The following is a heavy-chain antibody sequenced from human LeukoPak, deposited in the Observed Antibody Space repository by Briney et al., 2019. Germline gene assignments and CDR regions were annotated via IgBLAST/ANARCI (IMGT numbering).Heavy chain of an antibody. J-gene: IGHJ4*02. CDR1: GFTFSSYS. CDR2: ISSSSTI. Sequence: GGSLRLSCAASGFTFSSYSMNWVRQAPGKGLEWVSFISSSSTIYYADSVKGRFTISRDNAKNSLYLQMNSLGAEDTAVYYCARDRGGSYSAIDHWGQGTLVTVSS. V-gene: IGHV3-48*04. CDR3: ARDRGGSYSAIDH. D-gene: IGHD1-26*01.